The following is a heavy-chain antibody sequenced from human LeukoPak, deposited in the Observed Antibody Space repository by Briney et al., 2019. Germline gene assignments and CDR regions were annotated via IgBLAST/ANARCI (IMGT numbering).Heavy chain of an antibody. CDR2: VYSSGST. J-gene: IGHJ6*02. Sequence: SETLSLTCTVSGGSISSFYWSWIRQPPGGGLEWLGYVYSSGSTKYNPSLNGRITVSVDSSRNETSVTAADTAVYFCARLNEVYDVWRHPQMSYNHYGLDVWGQGTTVTVSS. V-gene: IGHV4-4*08. CDR3: ARLNEVYDVWRHPQMSYNHYGLDV. D-gene: IGHD3-3*01. CDR1: GGSISSFY.